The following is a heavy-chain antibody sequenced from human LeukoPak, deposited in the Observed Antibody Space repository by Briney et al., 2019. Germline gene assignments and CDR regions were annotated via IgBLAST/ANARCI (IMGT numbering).Heavy chain of an antibody. Sequence: PSETLSLTCTVSGGLITTTTCYWGWIRQSPGKGLEWIATIYYRGDTYYNASLESRVSISIDTSKNQFSLKLNSMNAADTAVYFCARQPVVNRGAVASNFDSWSQGTLVTVPA. CDR1: GGLITTTTCY. CDR3: ARQPVVNRGAVASNFDS. J-gene: IGHJ4*02. V-gene: IGHV4-39*01. D-gene: IGHD6-19*01. CDR2: IYYRGDT.